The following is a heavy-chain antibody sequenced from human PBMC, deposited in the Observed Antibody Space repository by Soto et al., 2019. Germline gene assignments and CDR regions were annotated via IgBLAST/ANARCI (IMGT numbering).Heavy chain of an antibody. Sequence: QVQLVQSGAEVKKPGSSMKVSCKTSGGTFSNYYISWVRQAPGQGLEWMGDIIPMFDTPKYAQKFQGRVTITAAESTSAAYMELSSLRAEDTPVYYCARGYSTGYFDYWGQGTLITVSS. V-gene: IGHV1-69*01. J-gene: IGHJ4*02. D-gene: IGHD1-20*01. CDR1: GGTFSNYY. CDR3: ARGYSTGYFDY. CDR2: IIPMFDTP.